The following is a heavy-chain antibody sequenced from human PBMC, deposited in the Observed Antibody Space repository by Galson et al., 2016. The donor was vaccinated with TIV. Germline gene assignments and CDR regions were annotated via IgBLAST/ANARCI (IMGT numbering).Heavy chain of an antibody. CDR2: LSISGGST. D-gene: IGHD3-16*02. CDR1: GFTFSRYA. CDR3: ATGGGYGDSGFDS. J-gene: IGHJ4*02. V-gene: IGHV3-23*01. Sequence: SLRLSCAAFGFTFSRYAMSWVRQAPGKGLEWVSTLSISGGSTYYADSVKGRFTISRDNSKNTLYLQMNSLRAEDTAVYYCATGGGYGDSGFDSWGQGTLVTVSS.